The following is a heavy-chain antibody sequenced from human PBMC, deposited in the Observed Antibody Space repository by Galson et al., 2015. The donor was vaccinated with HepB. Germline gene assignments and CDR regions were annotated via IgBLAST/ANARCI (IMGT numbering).Heavy chain of an antibody. V-gene: IGHV3-23*01. CDR3: ARDDSYSIGRHNY. D-gene: IGHD6-19*01. J-gene: IGHJ4*02. Sequence: SLRLSCAASGFTFNNNAMSWVRQTPGKGLEWVSGISATGGSTYYANSVKGRLTISRDNSKNTLYLQMDSLRAEDTALFYCARDDSYSIGRHNYWGQGTLVTVSS. CDR1: GFTFNNNA. CDR2: ISATGGST.